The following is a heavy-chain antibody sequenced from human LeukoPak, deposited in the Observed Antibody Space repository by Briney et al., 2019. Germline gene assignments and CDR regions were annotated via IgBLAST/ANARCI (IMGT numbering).Heavy chain of an antibody. Sequence: GGSLRLSCAASGFSFSDYDISWIRQAPGRGLEWVAYISSDGTTKYADSVKGRFGISRDNAKNSMDLQMSSLRAEDTAVYYCARQGGHLSPMGYWGQGTLVTVSS. CDR1: GFSFSDYD. CDR3: ARQGGHLSPMGY. D-gene: IGHD1-26*01. J-gene: IGHJ4*02. V-gene: IGHV3-11*04. CDR2: ISSDGTT.